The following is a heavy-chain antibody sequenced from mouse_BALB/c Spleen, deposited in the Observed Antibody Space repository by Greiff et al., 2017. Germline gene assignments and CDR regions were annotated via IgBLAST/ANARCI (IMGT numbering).Heavy chain of an antibody. CDR2: ISSGGST. CDR1: GFTFSSYA. Sequence: EVMLVESGGGLVKPGGSLKLSCAASGFTFSSYAMSWVRQTPEKRLEWVASISSGGSTYYPDSVKGRFTISRDNASNILYLQLSSLRSEDTAVYYCARKITTVVAYYFDYWGQGTTLTVSS. V-gene: IGHV5-6-5*01. D-gene: IGHD1-1*01. J-gene: IGHJ2*01. CDR3: ARKITTVVAYYFDY.